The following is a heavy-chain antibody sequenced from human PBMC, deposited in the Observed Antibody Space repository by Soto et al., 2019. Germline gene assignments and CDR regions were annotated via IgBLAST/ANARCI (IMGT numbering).Heavy chain of an antibody. CDR1: GGSISSYY. Sequence: SETLSLTCTVSGGSISSYYWSWIRQPPGKGLEWIGYIYYSGSTNYNPSLKSRVTISVDTSKNQFSLKLSSVTAADTAVYYCAREMGYCSSTSCPSYYYYGMDVWGQGTTVTVSS. CDR3: AREMGYCSSTSCPSYYYYGMDV. J-gene: IGHJ6*02. D-gene: IGHD2-2*01. CDR2: IYYSGST. V-gene: IGHV4-59*01.